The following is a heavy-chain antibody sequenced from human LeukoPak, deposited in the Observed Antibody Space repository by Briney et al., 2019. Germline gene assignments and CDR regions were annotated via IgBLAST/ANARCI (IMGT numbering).Heavy chain of an antibody. CDR1: GGSISSSSYY. CDR3: ARWRGIAAAGHDY. J-gene: IGHJ4*02. V-gene: IGHV4-39*07. CDR2: IYYSGST. D-gene: IGHD6-13*01. Sequence: PSETLSLTCTVSGGSISSSSYYWGWIRQPPGKGLEWIGSIYYSGSTYYNPSLKSRVTISVDTSKNQFSLKLSSVTAADTAVYYCARWRGIAAAGHDYWGQGTLVTVSS.